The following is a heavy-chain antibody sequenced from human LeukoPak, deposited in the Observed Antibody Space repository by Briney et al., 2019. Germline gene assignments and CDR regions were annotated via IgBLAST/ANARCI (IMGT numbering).Heavy chain of an antibody. CDR1: GGSISSYY. CDR2: IDYSGRT. Sequence: SETLSLTCTVSGGSISSYYWNWIRQPPGKGLEWIGYIDYSGRTNYNPSLKGRVTISVDTSKNQFSLNLTSVTAADTAVYYCARFTPQGYGWGGYNRFDPWGQGTLVTVSS. D-gene: IGHD3-16*01. V-gene: IGHV4-59*01. CDR3: ARFTPQGYGWGGYNRFDP. J-gene: IGHJ5*02.